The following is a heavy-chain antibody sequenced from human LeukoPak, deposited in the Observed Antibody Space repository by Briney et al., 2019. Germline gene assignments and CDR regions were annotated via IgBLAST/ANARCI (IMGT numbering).Heavy chain of an antibody. CDR1: GFSLSTSGMC. CDR3: ARSPLDFDGDAFDI. V-gene: IGHV2-70*11. Sequence: SGPTLVNPTQTLTLTCTFSGFSLSTSGMCVSWIRQPPGKALEWLARIDWDGDKYYSTSLKTRLTISKDTSKNQVVLTMTNMDPVDTATYYCARSPLDFDGDAFDIWGQGTMVTVSS. J-gene: IGHJ3*02. CDR2: IDWDGDK. D-gene: IGHD5-24*01.